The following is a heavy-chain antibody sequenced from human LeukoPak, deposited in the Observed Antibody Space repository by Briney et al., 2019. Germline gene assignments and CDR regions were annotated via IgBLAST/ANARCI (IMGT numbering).Heavy chain of an antibody. Sequence: GGSLRLSCAASGFTFSNYSMNWVRQAPGKGLEWVSSISSSSSYIYYADSVKGRFTISRDNSKNTLYLQMNSLRAEDTAVYYCAKPFYSGYDSHFDYWGQGTLVTVPS. V-gene: IGHV3-21*04. CDR1: GFTFSNYS. D-gene: IGHD5-12*01. CDR2: ISSSSSYI. J-gene: IGHJ4*02. CDR3: AKPFYSGYDSHFDY.